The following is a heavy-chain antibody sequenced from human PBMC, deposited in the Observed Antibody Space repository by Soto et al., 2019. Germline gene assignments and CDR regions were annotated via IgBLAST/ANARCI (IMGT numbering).Heavy chain of an antibody. V-gene: IGHV3-33*01. D-gene: IGHD1-1*01. J-gene: IGHJ4*02. CDR1: GFTFSNYG. CDR2: IWYDGSNK. CDR3: ARVQTGKGSLDY. Sequence: GGSLRLSCAASGFTFSNYGMNWVRQTPGKGLEWVAVIWYDGSNKDYADSVKGRFTISRDNSKNTLYVQMNSLRAEDTAVYYCARVQTGKGSLDYWGQGTRVTVSS.